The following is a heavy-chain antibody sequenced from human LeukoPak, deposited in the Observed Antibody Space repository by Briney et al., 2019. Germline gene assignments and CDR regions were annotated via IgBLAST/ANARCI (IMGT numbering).Heavy chain of an antibody. Sequence: ASVKVSCKASGYTFTSYYMHWVRQAPGQGLEWMGIINPSGGSTSYAQKFQGRVTMTRDTSISTAYMELSRLRSDDTAVYYCASGYYYDSSGYFSADYWGQGTLVTVSS. CDR3: ASGYYYDSSGYFSADY. J-gene: IGHJ4*02. V-gene: IGHV1-46*01. CDR2: INPSGGST. CDR1: GYTFTSYY. D-gene: IGHD3-22*01.